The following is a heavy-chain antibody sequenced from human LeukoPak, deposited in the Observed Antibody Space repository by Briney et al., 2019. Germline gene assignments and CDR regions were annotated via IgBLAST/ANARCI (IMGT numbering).Heavy chain of an antibody. CDR1: GYSISSGYY. CDR3: ASSQNGFWSGYYEY. Sequence: SETLSLTCAVSGYSISSGYYWGWIRQPPGKGLEWIGSIYHSGSTYYNPSLKSRVTISVDTSKNQFSLKLSSVTAADTAVYYCASSQNGFWSGYYEYWGQGTLVTVSS. D-gene: IGHD3-3*01. V-gene: IGHV4-38-2*01. CDR2: IYHSGST. J-gene: IGHJ4*02.